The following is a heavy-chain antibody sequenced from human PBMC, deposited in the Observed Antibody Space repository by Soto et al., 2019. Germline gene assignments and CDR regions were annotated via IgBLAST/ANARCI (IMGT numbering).Heavy chain of an antibody. CDR1: GFPLSDYG. CDR3: ARELEYYDYFGLDV. D-gene: IGHD6-6*01. CDR2: LWSDGANS. V-gene: IGHV3-33*01. J-gene: IGHJ6*02. Sequence: QVQLVESGGGVVQPGKSLRLSCEVSGFPLSDYGMHWVRQAPGKGLEWVAVLWSDGANSFYAGSVMGRFTVSRDTSKNTLFMEVESVRGDDTGVYYCARELEYYDYFGLDVWGQGTTVIVSS.